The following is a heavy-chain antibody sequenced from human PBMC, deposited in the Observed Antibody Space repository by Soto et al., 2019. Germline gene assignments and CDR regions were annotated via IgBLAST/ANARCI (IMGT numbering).Heavy chain of an antibody. J-gene: IGHJ6*02. CDR2: ISAYNGNS. D-gene: IGHD2-21*01. V-gene: IGHV1-18*01. CDR1: GNAINGYG. Sequence: ASVKVSCKASGNAINGYGISWVRQAPGQGLEWMGWISAYNGNSNYEQKFQDRVTMTTDSSTTTGYMELRNLISDYTAVYYFAIVRGIHYYFSGMDVWGQGTTVPVSS. CDR3: AIVRGIHYYFSGMDV.